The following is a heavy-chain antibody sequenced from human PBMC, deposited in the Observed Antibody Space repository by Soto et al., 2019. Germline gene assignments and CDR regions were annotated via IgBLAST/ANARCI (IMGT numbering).Heavy chain of an antibody. CDR1: GSRFSNYV. CDR3: AREGRGKKAGYNGLVSLGY. V-gene: IGHV1-69*06. J-gene: IGHJ4*02. Sequence: SVKVSCKVSGSRFSNYVISWARQAPGHGLEWLGRIIPIFNSTKYAQSFQGRVTITADKSTSTASLELSSLRSDDTAVYYCAREGRGKKAGYNGLVSLGYWGQGTLVTVSS. CDR2: IIPIFNST. D-gene: IGHD2-2*02.